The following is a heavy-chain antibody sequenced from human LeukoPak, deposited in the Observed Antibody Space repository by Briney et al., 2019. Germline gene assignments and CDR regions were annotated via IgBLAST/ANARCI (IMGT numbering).Heavy chain of an antibody. D-gene: IGHD3-22*01. Sequence: SETLSLTCTVSGGSISDYYWTWIRQPAGKGLEWIGRIYTSGSTNYNPSLKSRVTISVDTSKNQFSLKLSSVTAADTAVYYCARDVPIDSSGYYAHYNWGQGTLVTVSS. J-gene: IGHJ4*02. CDR2: IYTSGST. V-gene: IGHV4-4*07. CDR3: ARDVPIDSSGYYAHYN. CDR1: GGSISDYY.